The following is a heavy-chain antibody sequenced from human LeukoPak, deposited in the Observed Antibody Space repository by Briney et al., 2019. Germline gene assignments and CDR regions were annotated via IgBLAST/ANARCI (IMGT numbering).Heavy chain of an antibody. D-gene: IGHD3-22*01. V-gene: IGHV4-39*07. Sequence: SETLSLTCTVSGGSISSSSYYWGWIRQPPGKGLEWIGSIYYSGSTYYNPSLKSRVTISVDTSKNQFSLKLSSVTAADTAVYYCARAPHFFDTSGSRYYFDYWGQGTLVTVSS. CDR2: IYYSGST. CDR1: GGSISSSSYY. J-gene: IGHJ4*02. CDR3: ARAPHFFDTSGSRYYFDY.